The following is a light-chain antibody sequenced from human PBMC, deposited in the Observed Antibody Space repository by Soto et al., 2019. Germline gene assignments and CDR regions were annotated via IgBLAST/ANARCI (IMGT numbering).Light chain of an antibody. CDR3: QSFDLSLSSSV. CDR2: GNN. Sequence: QSVLTQPPSVSGAPGQRVTISCTGSNSNIGAGYDVHWYQQLPGTTPKLPIYGNNNRPSGVPDRFSGSKSGTSASLAISGLQAEDEADYYCQSFDLSLSSSVFGGGTKLTVL. J-gene: IGLJ2*01. CDR1: NSNIGAGYD. V-gene: IGLV1-40*01.